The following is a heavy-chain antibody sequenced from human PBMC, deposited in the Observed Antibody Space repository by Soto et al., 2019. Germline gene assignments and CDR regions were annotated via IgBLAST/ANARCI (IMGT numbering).Heavy chain of an antibody. CDR1: GGSISSSNW. CDR2: IYHSGST. J-gene: IGHJ5*02. V-gene: IGHV4-4*02. Sequence: PSETLSLTCAVSGGSISSSNWWSWVRQPPGKGLEWIGEIYHSGSTNYNPSLKSRVTISVDKSKNQFSLKLSSVTAADTAVYYCARGPLWFGELGYTPRYNWFDPWGQGTLVTVSS. CDR3: ARGPLWFGELGYTPRYNWFDP. D-gene: IGHD3-10*01.